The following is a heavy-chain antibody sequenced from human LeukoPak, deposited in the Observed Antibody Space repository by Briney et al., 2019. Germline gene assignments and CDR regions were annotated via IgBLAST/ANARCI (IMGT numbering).Heavy chain of an antibody. CDR1: GFTFSSSA. J-gene: IGHJ4*02. Sequence: GGSLRLSCAASGFTFSSSAMSWVRQAPGKGLEWVSAISGSGGSTYYADSVKGRFTISRDNSKNTLYLQMNSLRAEDTAVYYCARAYYDSSGYHYFDYWGQGTLVTVSS. CDR2: ISGSGGST. V-gene: IGHV3-23*01. CDR3: ARAYYDSSGYHYFDY. D-gene: IGHD3-22*01.